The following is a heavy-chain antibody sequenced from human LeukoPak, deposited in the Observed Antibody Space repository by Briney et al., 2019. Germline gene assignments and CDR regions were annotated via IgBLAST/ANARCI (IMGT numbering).Heavy chain of an antibody. J-gene: IGHJ4*02. V-gene: IGHV3-7*01. Sequence: PGGSLRLSCAASGFTFSSYWMSWVRQAPVKGLEWVANIKQDGSEKYYVDSVKGRFTTSRDNAKNSLYLQMNSLRAEDTAVYYCARARYNWNYDYWGQGTLVTVSS. D-gene: IGHD1-7*01. CDR2: IKQDGSEK. CDR1: GFTFSSYW. CDR3: ARARYNWNYDY.